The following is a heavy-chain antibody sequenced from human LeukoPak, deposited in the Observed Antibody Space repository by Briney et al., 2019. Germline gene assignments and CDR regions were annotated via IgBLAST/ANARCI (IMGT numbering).Heavy chain of an antibody. J-gene: IGHJ4*02. Sequence: GSLRLSCGASGFTFSDYYMSWIRQTPGKGLEWLAYISSSGSSIDYADSVKGRFTVSRDNGKNSLFLQMNSLRAEDTAIYYCVRVKGGWLGEKTYDYLGQGTLVTVSP. D-gene: IGHD5-24*01. CDR3: VRVKGGWLGEKTYDY. CDR1: GFTFSDYY. V-gene: IGHV3-11*01. CDR2: ISSSGSSI.